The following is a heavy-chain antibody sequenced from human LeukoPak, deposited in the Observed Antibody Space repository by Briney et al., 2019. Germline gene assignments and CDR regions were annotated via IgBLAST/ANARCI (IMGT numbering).Heavy chain of an antibody. CDR1: VGTFSSYA. CDR3: ARDHIGLRGVIILPENWFDP. V-gene: IGHV1-69*10. D-gene: IGHD3-10*01. CDR2: IIPILGIA. J-gene: IGHJ5*02. Sequence: GASVRVSCTASVGTFSSYAISWVRQAPGQGREWLGGIIPILGIANYAQKFQGRVTITADKSTSTAYMELSSLRSEDTAVYYCARDHIGLRGVIILPENWFDPWGQGTLVTVSS.